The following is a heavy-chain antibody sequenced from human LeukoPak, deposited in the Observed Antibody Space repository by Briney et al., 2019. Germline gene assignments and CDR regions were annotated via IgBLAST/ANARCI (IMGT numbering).Heavy chain of an antibody. Sequence: SVKVSCKASGGTFSSYAIGWVRQAPGQGLEWMGGIIPIFGTANYAQKFQGRVTITADESTSTAYMELSSLRSEDTAVYYCARGRLPQLGYCSSTSCLAHYYYYYGMDVWGQGTTVTVSS. V-gene: IGHV1-69*01. J-gene: IGHJ6*02. CDR2: IIPIFGTA. CDR3: ARGRLPQLGYCSSTSCLAHYYYYYGMDV. CDR1: GGTFSSYA. D-gene: IGHD2-2*01.